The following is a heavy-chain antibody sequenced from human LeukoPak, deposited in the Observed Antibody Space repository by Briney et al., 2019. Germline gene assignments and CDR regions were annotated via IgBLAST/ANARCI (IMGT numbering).Heavy chain of an antibody. CDR3: ARELPSVSGAFDI. Sequence: GGSLRLSCAASGFTFSNAWMSWVRQAPGKGLERVGRIKSKTDGGTTDYAAPVKGRFTISRDDSKNTLYLQMNSLKTEDTAVYYCARELPSVSGAFDIWGQGTMVTVSS. CDR1: GFTFSNAW. CDR2: IKSKTDGGTT. J-gene: IGHJ3*02. V-gene: IGHV3-15*01. D-gene: IGHD1-26*01.